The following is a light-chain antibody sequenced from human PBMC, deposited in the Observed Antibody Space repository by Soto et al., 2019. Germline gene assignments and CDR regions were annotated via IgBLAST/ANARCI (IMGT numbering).Light chain of an antibody. V-gene: IGKV1-5*01. CDR3: QQYDNYPLT. Sequence: IQMTQSPSTLSASVGDRVTITCRASQSVRSWLAWYQQKPGRAPKFLIYDASSLESGVPSRFSGSGSGTEFTLTISNLQPDDFATYYCQQYDNYPLTFGGGTNVDI. CDR1: QSVRSW. J-gene: IGKJ4*01. CDR2: DAS.